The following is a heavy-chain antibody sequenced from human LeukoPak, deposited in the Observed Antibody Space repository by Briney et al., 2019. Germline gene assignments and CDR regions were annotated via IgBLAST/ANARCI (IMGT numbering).Heavy chain of an antibody. V-gene: IGHV4-39*01. CDR1: GVSISSSNSY. CDR3: ARQTGSGLFTLP. CDR2: IYYTGNT. J-gene: IGHJ4*02. D-gene: IGHD3/OR15-3a*01. Sequence: SETLSLTCTVSGVSISSSNSYWGWIRQPPGKGLEWIGSIYYTGNTYYNASLKSRVTVSIDTSKNQISLRLTSVTATDTAMYYCARQTGSGLFTLPGGQGTLVTVSS.